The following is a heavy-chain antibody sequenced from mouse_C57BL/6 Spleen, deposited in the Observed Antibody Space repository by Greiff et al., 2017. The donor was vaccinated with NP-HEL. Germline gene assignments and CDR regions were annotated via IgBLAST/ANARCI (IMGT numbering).Heavy chain of an antibody. CDR2: ISSGGDYI. V-gene: IGHV5-9-1*02. Sequence: EVKLMESGEGLVKPGGSLKLSCAASGFTFSSYAMSWVRQTPEKRLEWVAYISSGGDYIYYADTVKGRFTISRDNARNTLYLQMSILKAEDTAMYYCTKENYYGSSLYFDYWGQGTTLTVSS. CDR1: GFTFSSYA. J-gene: IGHJ2*01. CDR3: TKENYYGSSLYFDY. D-gene: IGHD1-1*01.